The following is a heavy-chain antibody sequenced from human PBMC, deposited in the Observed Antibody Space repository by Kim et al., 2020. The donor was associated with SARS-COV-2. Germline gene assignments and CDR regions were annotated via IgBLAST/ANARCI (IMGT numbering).Heavy chain of an antibody. V-gene: IGHV3-30*18. D-gene: IGHD3-3*01. CDR1: GFTFSSYG. CDR2: ITYDGSNT. CDR3: AKDVRNSYDCWGGYYMGWGRDGRDV. Sequence: GGSLRLSCAASGFTFSSYGMHWVRQAPGKGLEWVAVITYDGSNTYYADSVKGRFTISRDNSKNTLYLQMNSLRAEDTAVYYCAKDVRNSYDCWGGYYMGWGRDGRDVWGQGTTVTVSS. J-gene: IGHJ6*02.